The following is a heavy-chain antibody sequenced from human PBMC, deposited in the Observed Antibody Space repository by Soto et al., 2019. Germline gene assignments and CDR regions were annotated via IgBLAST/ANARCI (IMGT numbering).Heavy chain of an antibody. Sequence: ASVKVSCKASGYAFTSYDINWVRQATGQGLEWMGWMNPNSGNTGYAQKFQGRVTMTRNTSISTAYMELSSLRSEDTAVYYCARGQFGTTDYYYYMDVWGKGTTVTVSS. J-gene: IGHJ6*03. CDR1: GYAFTSYD. CDR3: ARGQFGTTDYYYYMDV. D-gene: IGHD1-7*01. CDR2: MNPNSGNT. V-gene: IGHV1-8*01.